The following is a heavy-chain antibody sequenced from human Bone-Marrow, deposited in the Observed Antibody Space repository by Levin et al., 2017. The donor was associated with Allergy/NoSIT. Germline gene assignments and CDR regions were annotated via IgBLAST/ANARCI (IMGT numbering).Heavy chain of an antibody. CDR3: TTEPSSGMYFYGMDV. CDR2: VKSQTYGGTT. J-gene: IGHJ6*02. V-gene: IGHV3-15*07. CDR1: GFIFGNAW. D-gene: IGHD3-22*01. Sequence: GESLKISCGGSGFIFGNAWMNWVRQAPGKGLEWVGRVKSQTYGGTTDYAAPVKGRFTISRDDSKNTLYLQMNSLKTEDTAVYYCTTEPSSGMYFYGMDVWGQGTTVTVSS.